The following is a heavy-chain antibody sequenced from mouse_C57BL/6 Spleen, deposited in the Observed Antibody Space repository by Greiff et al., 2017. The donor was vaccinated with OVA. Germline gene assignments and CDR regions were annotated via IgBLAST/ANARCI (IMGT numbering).Heavy chain of an antibody. J-gene: IGHJ3*01. CDR1: GFTFSDYY. Sequence: EVQRVESEGGLVQPGSSMKLSCTASGFTFSDYYMAWVRQVPEKGLEWVANINHDGSSTYYLDSLKSRFIISRDNARNILYLQMSSLKSEDTATYYGARGGCWFAYWGQGTLVTVSA. CDR3: ARGGCWFAY. CDR2: INHDGSST. V-gene: IGHV5-16*01.